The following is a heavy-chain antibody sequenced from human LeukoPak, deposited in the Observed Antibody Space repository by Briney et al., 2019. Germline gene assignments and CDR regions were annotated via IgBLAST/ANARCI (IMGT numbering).Heavy chain of an antibody. V-gene: IGHV1-18*01. D-gene: IGHD3-3*01. Sequence: GASVKVSCKASGYTFTSYGISWVRQAPGQGLEWMGWISAYNGNTNYAQKLQGRVTMTTDTSTSTAYMELRSLRSDDTAVYYCARDRGEWFAPYYYYYYMDVWGKGTTVTVSS. CDR1: GYTFTSYG. J-gene: IGHJ6*03. CDR2: ISAYNGNT. CDR3: ARDRGEWFAPYYYYYYMDV.